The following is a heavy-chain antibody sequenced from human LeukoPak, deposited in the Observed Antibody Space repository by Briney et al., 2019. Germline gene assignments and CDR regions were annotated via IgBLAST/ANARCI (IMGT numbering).Heavy chain of an antibody. CDR3: ARQYYHDSSGYPFDY. D-gene: IGHD3-22*01. V-gene: IGHV3-74*01. J-gene: IGHJ4*02. CDR2: INTDGSST. CDR1: GFTFSSYW. Sequence: GGSLRLSCAASGFTFSSYWMHWVRQAPGKGLVWVSRINTDGSSTKYADSEKGRFTISRDNAKNTLYLQMNSLRAEDTAMYYCARQYYHDSSGYPFDYWGQGTLVTVSS.